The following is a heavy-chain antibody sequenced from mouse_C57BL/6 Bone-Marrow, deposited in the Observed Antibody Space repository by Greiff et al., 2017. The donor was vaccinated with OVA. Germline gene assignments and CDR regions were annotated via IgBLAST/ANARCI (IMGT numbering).Heavy chain of an antibody. CDR3: ARRGHYDGYPYAMDY. V-gene: IGHV5-16*02. Sequence: EVKVVESEGGLVQPGSSMKLSCTASGFTFSDYYMAWVRQVPEKGLEWVANINYDGSSTYYLDSLKSRFIISRDNAKNILYLQMSSLKSEDTATYYCARRGHYDGYPYAMDYWGQGTSVTVSS. CDR2: INYDGSST. CDR1: GFTFSDYY. J-gene: IGHJ4*01. D-gene: IGHD2-3*01.